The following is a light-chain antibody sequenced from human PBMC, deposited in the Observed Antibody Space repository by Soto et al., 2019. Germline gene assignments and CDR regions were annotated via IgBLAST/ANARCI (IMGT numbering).Light chain of an antibody. CDR2: GAA. J-gene: IGKJ1*01. V-gene: IGKV3-15*01. CDR3: QQYHNWPA. CDR1: QSVFSS. Sequence: EIVMTQSPATLSVSPGERATLSCRASQSVFSSLAWYQQKPDQAPRLLIYGAATRATGIPARFSGSGSGTEFTLTINSLQSEDFAVYYCQQYHNWPAFGQGTKVEIK.